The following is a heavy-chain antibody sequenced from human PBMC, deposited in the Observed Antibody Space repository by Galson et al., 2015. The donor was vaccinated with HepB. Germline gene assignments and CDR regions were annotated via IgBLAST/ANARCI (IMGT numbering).Heavy chain of an antibody. J-gene: IGHJ6*02. CDR3: AKVPPPMGDYVWGSYPSTYYYYGMDV. CDR2: ISGSGGST. CDR1: GFTFSSYA. D-gene: IGHD3-16*02. Sequence: SLRLSCAASGFTFSSYAMSWVRQAPGKGLEWVSAISGSGGSTYYADSVKGRFTISRDNSKNTLYLQMNSLRAEDTAVYYCAKVPPPMGDYVWGSYPSTYYYYGMDVWGQGTTVTVSS. V-gene: IGHV3-23*01.